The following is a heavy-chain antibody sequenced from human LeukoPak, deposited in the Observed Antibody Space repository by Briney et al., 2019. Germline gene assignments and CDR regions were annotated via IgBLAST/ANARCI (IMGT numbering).Heavy chain of an antibody. J-gene: IGHJ4*02. V-gene: IGHV5-51*01. D-gene: IGHD6-13*01. CDR3: ARLEGYSGSSWYADY. CDR1: GYSFTSYW. CDR2: IYPGDSDT. Sequence: GESLKISCKGSGYSFTSYWIGWVRQMPGKGLEWMGIIYPGDSDTRYSPSFQGQVTISADKSISTAYLQWSSLKASDTAMYHCARLEGYSGSSWYADYWGQGTLVTVSS.